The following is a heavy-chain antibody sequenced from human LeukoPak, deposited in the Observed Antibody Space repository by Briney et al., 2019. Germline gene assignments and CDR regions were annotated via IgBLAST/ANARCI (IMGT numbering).Heavy chain of an antibody. CDR1: GGSISSYY. J-gene: IGHJ3*02. Sequence: AETLSLTCTVSGGSISSYYWSWIRQPPGKGLEWMGYIYYSGSTNYNPSLKSRVTISVDTSKNQFSLKLSSVTAADTAVYYCARGRTAMGRVAFDIWGQGTMVTVSS. CDR2: IYYSGST. V-gene: IGHV4-59*08. D-gene: IGHD5-18*01. CDR3: ARGRTAMGRVAFDI.